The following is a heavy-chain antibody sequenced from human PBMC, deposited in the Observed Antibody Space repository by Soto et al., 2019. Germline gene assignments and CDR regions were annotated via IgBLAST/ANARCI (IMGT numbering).Heavy chain of an antibody. D-gene: IGHD1-26*01. CDR3: ASRERVDAFDV. V-gene: IGHV1-69*01. Sequence: VQLVQSGAEVKKPGSSVKVSCKASGGTFSTFGITWVRQASGQGLEWMGGIIPFFGTINYAQKFQGRVTITPDESTKTAYLELSRLTSEDTAVYYCASRERVDAFDVWGQGTMVTVSS. CDR2: IIPFFGTI. CDR1: GGTFSTFG. J-gene: IGHJ3*01.